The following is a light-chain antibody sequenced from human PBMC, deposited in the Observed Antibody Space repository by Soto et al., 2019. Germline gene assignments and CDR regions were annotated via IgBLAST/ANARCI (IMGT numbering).Light chain of an antibody. Sequence: QSALTQPAYVSGSPGQSITISCTGTSSDVGGYNYVSWYQQNPGKAPKLMIYDVSNRPSGVSNRFSGSKSCNTASLTISGLQAEDEADYYCSSYTSSSTYVVFGGGTKLTVL. J-gene: IGLJ2*01. CDR1: SSDVGGYNY. V-gene: IGLV2-14*01. CDR2: DVS. CDR3: SSYTSSSTYVV.